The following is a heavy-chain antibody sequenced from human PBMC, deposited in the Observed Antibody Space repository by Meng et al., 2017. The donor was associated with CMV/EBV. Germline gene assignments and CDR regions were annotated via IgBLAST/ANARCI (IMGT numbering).Heavy chain of an antibody. J-gene: IGHJ4*02. D-gene: IGHD3-3*01. Sequence: ASVKVSCKASGYTFTGYYMHWVRQAPGQGLEWMGWINPKSGGTNYAQKFQGRVTMTRDTATSTAYMELSRLRSDDTAVYYCARGFSVGVVIKTFDYWGQGTLVTVSS. V-gene: IGHV1-2*02. CDR1: GYTFTGYY. CDR2: INPKSGGT. CDR3: ARGFSVGVVIKTFDY.